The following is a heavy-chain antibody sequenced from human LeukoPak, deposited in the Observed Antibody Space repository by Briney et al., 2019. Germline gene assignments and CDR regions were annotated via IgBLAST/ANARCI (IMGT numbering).Heavy chain of an antibody. CDR3: ARDRPQGYCSGGSCYYGMDV. J-gene: IGHJ6*02. CDR1: GGSISSYY. CDR2: IYYSGST. D-gene: IGHD2-15*01. Sequence: SETLSLTCTVSGGSISSYYWSWIRQPPGKGLEWIGYIYYSGSTNYNPSLKSRVTISVDTSKNQFSLKLSSVTAADTAVYYCARDRPQGYCSGGSCYYGMDVWGQGTTVTVSS. V-gene: IGHV4-59*01.